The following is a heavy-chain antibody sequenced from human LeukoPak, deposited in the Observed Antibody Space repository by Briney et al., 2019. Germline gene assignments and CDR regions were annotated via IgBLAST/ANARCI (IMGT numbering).Heavy chain of an antibody. Sequence: SETLSLTCTVSGGSISSGGYYWSWIRQHPGKGLEWIGYIYYSGSTYYNPSLKSRVTISVDTSKNQSSLKLSSVTAADTAVYYCARVANVLANAFDIWGQGTMVTVSS. D-gene: IGHD5-12*01. CDR2: IYYSGST. J-gene: IGHJ3*02. CDR1: GGSISSGGYY. V-gene: IGHV4-31*03. CDR3: ARVANVLANAFDI.